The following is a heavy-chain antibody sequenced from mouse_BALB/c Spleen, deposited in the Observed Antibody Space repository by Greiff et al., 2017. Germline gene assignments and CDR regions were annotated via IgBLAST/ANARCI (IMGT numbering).Heavy chain of an antibody. D-gene: IGHD2-14*01. J-gene: IGHJ4*01. CDR2: IYPYNGGT. Sequence: EVQRVESGPELVKPGASVKISCKASGYTFTDYNMHWVKQSHGKSLEWIGYIYPYNGGTGYNQKFKSKATLTVDNSSSTAYMELRSLTSEDSAVYYCARDHRYDDAMDYWGQGTSVTVSS. CDR1: GYTFTDYN. CDR3: ARDHRYDDAMDY. V-gene: IGHV1S29*02.